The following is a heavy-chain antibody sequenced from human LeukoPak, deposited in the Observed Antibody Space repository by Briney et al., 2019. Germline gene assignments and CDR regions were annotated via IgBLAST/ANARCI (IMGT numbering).Heavy chain of an antibody. D-gene: IGHD3-22*01. CDR3: ARGGYYYDSSGYYPYYFDY. V-gene: IGHV1-69*04. J-gene: IGHJ4*02. CDR1: GGTFSSYA. Sequence: GSSVKVSCKASGGTFSSYAISWVRQAPGQGLEWMGRIIPIFGIANYVQKFQGRVTITADKSTSTAYMELSSLRSEDTAVYYCARGGYYYDSSGYYPYYFDYWGQGTLVTVSS. CDR2: IIPIFGIA.